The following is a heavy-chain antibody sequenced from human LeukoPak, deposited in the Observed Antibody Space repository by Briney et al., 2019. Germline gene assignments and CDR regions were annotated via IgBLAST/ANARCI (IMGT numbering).Heavy chain of an antibody. CDR1: GFTFSDHY. D-gene: IGHD3-16*01. Sequence: GGSLRLSCAAAGFTFSDHYMTWIRQAPGKALEWVSYISPDGTTSYYADSLKGRFTVSRDNAKNSLYLQMNSMSAEDTAVYFCARGQWGIDYWGQGALVTVSS. J-gene: IGHJ4*02. V-gene: IGHV3-11*01. CDR3: ARGQWGIDY. CDR2: ISPDGTTS.